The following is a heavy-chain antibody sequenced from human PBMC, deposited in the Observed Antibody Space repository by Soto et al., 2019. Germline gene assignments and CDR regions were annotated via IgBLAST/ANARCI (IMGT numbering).Heavy chain of an antibody. CDR3: AREWVEAGPYYHYGMAV. Sequence: QVQLEESGGGVVQPGRSLRLSCAASGFTFTNYAIHWVRQAPGKGLQWVAVISYDGSNMYYADSVKGRFTVSRDNSKRTVYLQMDSLRVEVTAVYYCAREWVEAGPYYHYGMAVWGPGTTVNVSS. J-gene: IGHJ6*02. D-gene: IGHD6-19*01. CDR1: GFTFTNYA. V-gene: IGHV3-30-3*01. CDR2: ISYDGSNM.